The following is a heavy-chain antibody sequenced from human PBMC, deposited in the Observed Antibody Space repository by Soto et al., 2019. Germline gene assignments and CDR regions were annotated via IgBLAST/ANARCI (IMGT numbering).Heavy chain of an antibody. V-gene: IGHV1-69*13. J-gene: IGHJ5*02. CDR1: GGTFSSYA. CDR3: ARVEGYSYGNNWFDP. D-gene: IGHD5-18*01. Sequence: ASVKVSCKASGGTFSSYAISWVRQAPGQGLEWMGGIIPIFGTANYAQKFQGRVTITADESTSTAYMELSSLRSEDTAVYYCARVEGYSYGNNWFDPWGQGTLVTVSS. CDR2: IIPIFGTA.